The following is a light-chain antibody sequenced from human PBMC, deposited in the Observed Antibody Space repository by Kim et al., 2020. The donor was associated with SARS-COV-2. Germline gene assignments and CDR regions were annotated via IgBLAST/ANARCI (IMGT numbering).Light chain of an antibody. CDR3: QQYDNWPPYT. CDR2: GAS. J-gene: IGKJ2*01. CDR1: QSVNSN. Sequence: EIVMTQSPATLSVSPGERATLSCRASQSVNSNLAWYQQKPGQAPRLLIYGASTRATDIPVRFSGSGSGTEFTLIISNLHSEDIAVYYCQQYDNWPPYTFGQGTKLEIK. V-gene: IGKV3-15*01.